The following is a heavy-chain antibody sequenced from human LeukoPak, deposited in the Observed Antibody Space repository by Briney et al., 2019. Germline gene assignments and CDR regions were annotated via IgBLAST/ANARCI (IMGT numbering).Heavy chain of an antibody. V-gene: IGHV1-18*01. J-gene: IGHJ4*02. CDR3: ARDHRYCSSTSCSPFDY. CDR1: GYTLTSYG. D-gene: IGHD2-2*01. CDR2: ISAYNGNT. Sequence: ASVKVSCKASGYTLTSYGISWVRQAPGQGLEWMGWISAYNGNTNYAQKLQGRVTMTTDTSTSTAYMELRSLRSDDTAVYYCARDHRYCSSTSCSPFDYWGQGTLVTVSS.